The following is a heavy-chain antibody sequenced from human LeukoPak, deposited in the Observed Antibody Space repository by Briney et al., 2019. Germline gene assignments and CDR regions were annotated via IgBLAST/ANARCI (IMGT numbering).Heavy chain of an antibody. D-gene: IGHD4-17*01. CDR3: ARGYGDYVDY. CDR1: GGSISNYY. J-gene: IGHJ4*02. V-gene: IGHV4-59*01. CDR2: IYYTGTT. Sequence: SETLSLTCTVSGGSISNYYWIWIRQPPGKGLEWIGYIYYTGTTNYNPSLKNRVNISVDTSKNQFSLHLISVTAADTAVYCCARGYGDYVDYWGQGTLVTVSS.